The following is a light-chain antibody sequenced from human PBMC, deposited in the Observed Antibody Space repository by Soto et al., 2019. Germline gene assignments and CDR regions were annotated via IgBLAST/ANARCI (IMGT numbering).Light chain of an antibody. CDR3: SSYTTSSTPHYV. Sequence: QSVLTQPASVSGSPGQSITLSCPGTSSDVGGYNSVSWYQHHPGKAPTLMIFDVSDRPSGVSSRFSGSKSGNTASLTISGLQAEDESDYYCSSYTTSSTPHYVFGPGTKLTVL. J-gene: IGLJ1*01. V-gene: IGLV2-14*03. CDR1: SSDVGGYNS. CDR2: DVS.